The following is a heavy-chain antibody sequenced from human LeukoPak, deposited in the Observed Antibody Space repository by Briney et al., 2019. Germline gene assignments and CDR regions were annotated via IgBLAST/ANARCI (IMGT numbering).Heavy chain of an antibody. CDR3: ARERASSGAWFDP. CDR1: GGSISSYN. CDR2: IYYSGST. V-gene: IGHV4-59*01. J-gene: IGHJ5*02. D-gene: IGHD2-21*01. Sequence: SETLSLTCTVSGGSISSYNWSWIRQPPGKGLEWIGYIYYSGSTNYNPSLKSRLTISIDTSKNQFSLKLSSVTAADTAVYYCARERASSGAWFDPWGQGILVTVSS.